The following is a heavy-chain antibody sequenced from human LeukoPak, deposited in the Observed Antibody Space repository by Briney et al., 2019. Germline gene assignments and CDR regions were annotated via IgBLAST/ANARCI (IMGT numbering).Heavy chain of an antibody. CDR3: VRLYAGNSCHQ. CDR1: AYSFTSYW. V-gene: IGHV5-51*01. J-gene: IGHJ1*01. D-gene: IGHD4-23*01. Sequence: GESLKISCKCSAYSFTSYWIGWVRQMPGKGLEWMGIIYPDDSDTRYSPSFQGQVTISADKSISTAYLQWSSLKASDTAMYYCVRLYAGNSCHQWGQGTLVTVSS. CDR2: IYPDDSDT.